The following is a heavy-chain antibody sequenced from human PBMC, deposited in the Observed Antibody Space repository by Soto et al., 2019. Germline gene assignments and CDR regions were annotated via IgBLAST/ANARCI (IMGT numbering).Heavy chain of an antibody. CDR1: GFTFSSYA. J-gene: IGHJ6*02. CDR3: ATALSTVRTTQPRQYYYYGMDV. Sequence: QVQLVESGGGVVQPGRSLRLSCAASGFTFSSYAMHWVRQAPGKGLEWVAVISYDGSNKYYADSVKGRFTISRDNSKNTLYLQRNSLRAEDRAVYYCATALSTVRTTQPRQYYYYGMDVWGQGTTVTVSS. V-gene: IGHV3-30-3*01. CDR2: ISYDGSNK. D-gene: IGHD4-17*01.